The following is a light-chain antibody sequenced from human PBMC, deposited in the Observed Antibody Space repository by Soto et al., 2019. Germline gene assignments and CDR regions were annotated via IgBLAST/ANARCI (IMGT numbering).Light chain of an antibody. CDR1: SSNIGAGFD. J-gene: IGLJ1*01. CDR3: QSYDSSLSVLYV. Sequence: QPVLTQPPSVSGAPGQRVTISCTGSSSNIGAGFDVHWYQQVPGTAPKLLIYGNSNRPSGVPDRFSGSNSGTSASLAITGLQAEDEADYYCQSYDSSLSVLYVFGTGTKLTVL. V-gene: IGLV1-40*01. CDR2: GNS.